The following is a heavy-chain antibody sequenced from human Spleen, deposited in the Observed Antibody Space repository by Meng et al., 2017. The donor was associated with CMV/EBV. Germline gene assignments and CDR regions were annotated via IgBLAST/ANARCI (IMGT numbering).Heavy chain of an antibody. V-gene: IGHV3-23*01. J-gene: IGHJ4*02. D-gene: IGHD6-13*01. CDR1: GFTVSSNY. CDR2: IVGSGDST. Sequence: GGSLRLSCAASGFTVSSNYMSWVRQAPGKGLEWVSVIVGSGDSTYYADSVKGRFTVSRDNSKNTLYLQMNSLRAEDTAVYYCAKALTVNLAAAGLFDYWGQGTLVTVSS. CDR3: AKALTVNLAAAGLFDY.